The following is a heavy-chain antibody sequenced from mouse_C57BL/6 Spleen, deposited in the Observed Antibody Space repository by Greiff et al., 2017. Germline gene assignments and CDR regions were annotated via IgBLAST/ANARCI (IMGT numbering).Heavy chain of an antibody. CDR3: ARPIRAYFSNYYFDY. CDR1: GYTFTSYW. Sequence: QVQLQQPGAELVRPGSSVKLSCKASGYTFTSYWMGWVKQRPGQGLEWIGNIYPSDSATHYNQKFKDKATLTVDKSSSKASMKLSSLTYEYAAVYYCARPIRAYFSNYYFDYWGQGTTLTVSS. J-gene: IGHJ2*01. V-gene: IGHV1-61*01. CDR2: IYPSDSAT. D-gene: IGHD2-5*01.